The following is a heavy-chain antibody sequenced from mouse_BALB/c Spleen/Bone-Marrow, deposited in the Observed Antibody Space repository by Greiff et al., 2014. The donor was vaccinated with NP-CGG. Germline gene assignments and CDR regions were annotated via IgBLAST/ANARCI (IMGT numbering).Heavy chain of an antibody. J-gene: IGHJ2*01. Sequence: EVQLVESGGGLVQPGGSLRLSCTTSGFTFTDYFMTWVRQPPGKALEWLGFIRNKPNGCTTEYNPSVKGRFTISRDNSQGILYLQMNTLRAEDSAIYYCARDYSGYFDFWGQGTTLTVSS. D-gene: IGHD5-1*01. CDR2: IRNKPNGCTT. CDR3: ARDYSGYFDF. CDR1: GFTFTDYF. V-gene: IGHV7-3*02.